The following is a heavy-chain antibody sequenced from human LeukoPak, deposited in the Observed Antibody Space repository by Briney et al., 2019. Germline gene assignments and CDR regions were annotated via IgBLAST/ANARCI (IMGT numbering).Heavy chain of an antibody. J-gene: IGHJ4*02. Sequence: GASVKVSCKASGYTFTGFDVNWVRQATGQGLECMGWMNPNTGNTGYAQKFQGRVTTTRNTSISTAYMELSSLRSEDTAVYYCARGTPSGWLGSVYWGQGTLVTVSS. D-gene: IGHD6-19*01. CDR1: GYTFTGFD. V-gene: IGHV1-8*01. CDR2: MNPNTGNT. CDR3: ARGTPSGWLGSVY.